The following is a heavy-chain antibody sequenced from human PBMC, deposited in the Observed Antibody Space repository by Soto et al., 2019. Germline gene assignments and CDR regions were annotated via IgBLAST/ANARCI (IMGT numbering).Heavy chain of an antibody. J-gene: IGHJ4*02. CDR2: ISWSNGNT. Sequence: PGGSLRLSCAASGFTFDDYAMHWVRQAPGKGLEWVSHISWSNGNTAYADSVKGRFTISRDNAKNSLYLQMNSLRPDDTAFYYCAKDDCGDNCFIDYWGQGIMVTVSS. V-gene: IGHV3-9*01. D-gene: IGHD2-21*01. CDR3: AKDDCGDNCFIDY. CDR1: GFTFDDYA.